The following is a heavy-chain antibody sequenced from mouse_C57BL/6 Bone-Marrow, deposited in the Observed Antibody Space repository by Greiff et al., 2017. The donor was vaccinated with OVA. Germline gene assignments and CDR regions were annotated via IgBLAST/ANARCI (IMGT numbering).Heavy chain of an antibody. Sequence: VKLQESGPELVKPGASVKISCKASGYAFSSSWMNWVKQRPGKGLEWIGRIYPGDGDTNYNGKFKGKATLTADKSSSTAYMQLSSLTSEDSAVYFCAPGTNYWGQGTTLTVSS. J-gene: IGHJ2*01. D-gene: IGHD4-1*01. V-gene: IGHV1-82*01. CDR2: IYPGDGDT. CDR3: APGTNY. CDR1: GYAFSSSW.